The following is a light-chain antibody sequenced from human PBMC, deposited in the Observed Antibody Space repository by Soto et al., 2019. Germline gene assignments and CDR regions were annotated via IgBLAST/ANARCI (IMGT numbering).Light chain of an antibody. V-gene: IGKV3-15*01. CDR1: QSVRNN. Sequence: EIVMTQSPVVMSVSPGERATLSCKASQSVRNNLACYQQKPGHAPRILIYDASTRATCIPARFSGSGCGTDFSLTIISLQSEDFAFYYCQKYNNWPPWTFGQGTKVEIK. CDR2: DAS. CDR3: QKYNNWPPWT. J-gene: IGKJ1*01.